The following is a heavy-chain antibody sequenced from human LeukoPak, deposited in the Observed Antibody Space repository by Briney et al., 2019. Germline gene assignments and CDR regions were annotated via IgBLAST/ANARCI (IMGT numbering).Heavy chain of an antibody. J-gene: IGHJ4*02. CDR2: IYPGDSDT. Sequence: GESLKISCKGSGYSFTSYWIGWVRQMPGKGLEWMGIIYPGDSDTRYSPSFQGQVTISADKSISTAYLHWSSLKASDTAMHYCARLGPRIIPGSSFDYWGQGTLVTVSS. D-gene: IGHD2-21*01. CDR1: GYSFTSYW. V-gene: IGHV5-51*01. CDR3: ARLGPRIIPGSSFDY.